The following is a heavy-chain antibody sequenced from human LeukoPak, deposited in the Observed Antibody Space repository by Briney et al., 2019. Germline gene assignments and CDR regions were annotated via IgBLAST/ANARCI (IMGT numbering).Heavy chain of an antibody. D-gene: IGHD1-26*01. CDR3: ARQSYKGIDY. J-gene: IGHJ4*02. CDR2: IYSGGST. CDR1: GFTVSSNY. Sequence: GGSLRLSCGASGFTVSSNYMSWVRQAPGKGLEWVSVIYSGGSTYYADSVKGRFTLSRDNSKNTLYLQMNSLRAEDTAVYYCARQSYKGIDYWGQGTLVTVSS. V-gene: IGHV3-66*04.